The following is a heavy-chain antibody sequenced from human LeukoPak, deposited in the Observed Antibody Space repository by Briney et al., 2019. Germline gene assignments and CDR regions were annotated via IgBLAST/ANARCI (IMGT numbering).Heavy chain of an antibody. V-gene: IGHV3-23*01. CDR1: GFTFSSYG. CDR2: ISGSGGST. J-gene: IGHJ6*04. D-gene: IGHD6-19*01. CDR3: ARDGTPSYTSGWVYMDA. Sequence: GGSLRLSCAASGFTFSSYGMSWVRQAPGKGLEWVSAISGSGGSTYYADSVEGRFTISRDNAKNSLFLQMNSLRGEDTAVYYCARDGTPSYTSGWVYMDAWGKGTTVTISS.